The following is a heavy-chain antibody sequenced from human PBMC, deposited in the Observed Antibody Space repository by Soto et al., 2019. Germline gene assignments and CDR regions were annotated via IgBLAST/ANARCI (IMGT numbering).Heavy chain of an antibody. V-gene: IGHV3-23*01. CDR2: ISGSGGST. CDR1: GFTCSSYA. CDR3: TNARRCTKGVCDKCPYFDS. J-gene: IGHJ4*02. Sequence: EVQLLESGGGLVQPGGSLRLSCAASGFTCSSYAMSWVRQAPGKGLVWVSAISGSGGSTYYADSVKGRFTITRDISKNPLYVHIHSLRSEDTAVYYWTNARRCTKGVCDKCPYFDSWSQGPLVTVSS. D-gene: IGHD2-8*01.